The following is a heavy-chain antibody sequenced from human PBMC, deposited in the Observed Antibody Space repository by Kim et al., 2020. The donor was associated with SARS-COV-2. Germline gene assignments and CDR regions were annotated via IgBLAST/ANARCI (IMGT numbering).Heavy chain of an antibody. CDR3: ARDWSAYGDANWFDP. Sequence: SETLSLTCTVSGGSINNYYWSWIRQPPGKGLEWIGYIYYSGSTNYNPALKSGVTISVDKSKNQFSLKLSSVLAADTAAYYYARDWSAYGDANWFDPWGQG. D-gene: IGHD4-17*01. CDR2: IYYSGST. V-gene: IGHV4-59*13. CDR1: GGSINNYY. J-gene: IGHJ5*02.